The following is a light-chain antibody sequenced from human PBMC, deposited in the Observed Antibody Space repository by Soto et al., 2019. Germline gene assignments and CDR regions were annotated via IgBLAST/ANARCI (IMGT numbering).Light chain of an antibody. J-gene: IGLJ1*01. Sequence: QSALTQPVSVSGATGQSTTITCLGPSRDFGGYEDVSWYPQRAGKAAKMMICALRFRPSGDSSRVSGAMSGTTDSLTIYGVQAEDEAVYYYCPSSRTSNHYLVGSGTKVTVL. CDR3: CPSSRTSNHYL. CDR2: ALR. V-gene: IGLV2-14*01. CDR1: SRDFGGYED.